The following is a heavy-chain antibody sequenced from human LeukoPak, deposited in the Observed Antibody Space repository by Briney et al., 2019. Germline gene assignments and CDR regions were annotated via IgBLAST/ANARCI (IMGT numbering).Heavy chain of an antibody. D-gene: IGHD1-26*01. CDR1: GFTFSSYA. CDR3: ARATWDPNYYYYMDV. CDR2: ISGSGGST. V-gene: IGHV3-23*01. J-gene: IGHJ6*03. Sequence: GGSLRLSCAASGFTFSSYAMSWVRQAPGKGLEWVSAISGSGGSTYYADSVKGRFTISRDNAKNSLYLQMNSLRAEDTAVYYCARATWDPNYYYYMDVWGKGTTVTISS.